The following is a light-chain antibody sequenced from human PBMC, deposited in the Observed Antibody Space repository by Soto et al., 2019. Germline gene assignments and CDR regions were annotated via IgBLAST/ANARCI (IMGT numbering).Light chain of an antibody. V-gene: IGKV3-11*01. CDR1: QSVSTY. Sequence: EIVLTQSPATLSLSPGEGATLSCRASQSVSTYLAWYQQKPGQAPRLLIYDASKRATGIPARFSGSGSGTDFTLTITRLESEDFAVYYCQQRSTWPPRLTFGGGTTGDIK. CDR2: DAS. J-gene: IGKJ4*01. CDR3: QQRSTWPPRLT.